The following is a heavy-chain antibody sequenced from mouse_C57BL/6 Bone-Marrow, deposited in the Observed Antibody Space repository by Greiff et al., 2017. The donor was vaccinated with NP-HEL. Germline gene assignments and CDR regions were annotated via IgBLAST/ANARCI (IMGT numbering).Heavy chain of an antibody. CDR3: ARHATAMDY. Sequence: EVNVVESGGDLVKPGGSLKLSCAASGFTFSSYGMSWVRQTPDKRLEWVATISSGGSYTYYPDSVKGRFTISRDNAKNTLYLQMSSLKSEDTTMYYCARHATAMDYWGQGTSVTVSS. CDR1: GFTFSSYG. D-gene: IGHD1-1*01. J-gene: IGHJ4*01. CDR2: ISSGGSYT. V-gene: IGHV5-6*01.